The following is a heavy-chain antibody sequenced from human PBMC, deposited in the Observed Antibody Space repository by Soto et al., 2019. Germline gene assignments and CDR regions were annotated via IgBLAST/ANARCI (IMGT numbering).Heavy chain of an antibody. Sequence: SVTVSCKSSGYTLTTCFMHWAPQAPGQGLEWMGVINPGYPAGRSTTYAQKFQGRVTMTTDTSTSTVYMELGRLRSDDTAVYYCAREAIVAGATTGMDVWGQGTTVTVS. CDR1: GYTLTTCF. CDR3: AREAIVAGATTGMDV. J-gene: IGHJ6*02. CDR2: INPGYPAGRST. V-gene: IGHV1-46*01. D-gene: IGHD1-26*01.